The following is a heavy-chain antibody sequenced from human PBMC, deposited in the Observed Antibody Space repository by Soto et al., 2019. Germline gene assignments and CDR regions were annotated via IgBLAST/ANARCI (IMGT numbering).Heavy chain of an antibody. J-gene: IGHJ1*01. CDR2: ITSKTDGGTT. CDR3: TTDESPATVAIEYFQH. D-gene: IGHD4-17*01. V-gene: IGHV3-15*01. Sequence: ALRLSCAASGFTFSNAWMSWVRQAPGKGLEWVGRITSKTDGGTTDYAAPVKGRFTISRDDSKNTLYLQMNSLKTEDTAVYYCTTDESPATVAIEYFQHWGQGTLVTVSS. CDR1: GFTFSNAW.